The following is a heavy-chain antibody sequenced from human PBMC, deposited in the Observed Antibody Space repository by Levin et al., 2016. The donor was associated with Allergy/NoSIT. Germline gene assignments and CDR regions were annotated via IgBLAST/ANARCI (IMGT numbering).Heavy chain of an antibody. Sequence: GGSLRLSCAASGFTFSNAWMSWVRQAPGKGLEWVANIKQDGSEKYYVDSVKGRFTISRDNAKNSLYLQMNSLRAEDTAVYYCARTGALRYFDWFEGDGSDYWGQGTLVTVSS. CDR1: GFTFSNAW. CDR3: ARTGALRYFDWFEGDGSDY. D-gene: IGHD3-9*01. CDR2: IKQDGSEK. V-gene: IGHV3-7*05. J-gene: IGHJ4*02.